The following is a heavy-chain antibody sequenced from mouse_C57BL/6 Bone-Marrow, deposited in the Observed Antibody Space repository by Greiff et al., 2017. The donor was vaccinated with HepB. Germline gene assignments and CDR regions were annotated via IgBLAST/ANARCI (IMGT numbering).Heavy chain of an antibody. Sequence: QVQLQQPGAELVRPGSSVKLSCKASGYTFTSYWMHWVKQRPIQGLEWIGNIDPSDSETHYNQKFKDKATLTVDKSSSTAYMQLSSLTSEDSAVYYCAREYYGSSRVWYFDVWGTGTTVTVSS. CDR3: AREYYGSSRVWYFDV. CDR2: IDPSDSET. CDR1: GYTFTSYW. V-gene: IGHV1-52*01. J-gene: IGHJ1*03. D-gene: IGHD1-1*01.